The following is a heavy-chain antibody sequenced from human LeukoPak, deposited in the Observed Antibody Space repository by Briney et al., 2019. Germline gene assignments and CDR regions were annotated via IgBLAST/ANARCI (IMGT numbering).Heavy chain of an antibody. CDR2: ISYDGSNK. D-gene: IGHD2-15*01. CDR1: GFTFSSYA. Sequence: GRSLRLSCAASGFTFSSYAMHWVRQAPGKGLEWVAVISYDGSNKYYADPVKGRFTISRDNSKNTLYLQMNSLRAEGTAVYYCARDYCSGGSCYQDYWGQGTLVTVSS. J-gene: IGHJ4*02. CDR3: ARDYCSGGSCYQDY. V-gene: IGHV3-30-3*01.